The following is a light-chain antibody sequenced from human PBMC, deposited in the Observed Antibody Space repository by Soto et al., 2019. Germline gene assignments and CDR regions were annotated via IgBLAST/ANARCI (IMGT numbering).Light chain of an antibody. CDR2: EVS. CDR1: SSDVGGYNY. J-gene: IGLJ1*01. CDR3: SSYTSTSTRV. V-gene: IGLV2-14*01. Sequence: QSALTQPASVSGSPGQSIPISCTGTSSDVGGYNYVSWYQQHPGKAPKLIIYEVSNRPSGVSIRFSGSKSGNTASLTISGLQAEDEADYYCSSYTSTSTRVFGTGTKLTVL.